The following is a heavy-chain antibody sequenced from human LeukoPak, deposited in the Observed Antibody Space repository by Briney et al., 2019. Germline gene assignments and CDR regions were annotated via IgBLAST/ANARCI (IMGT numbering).Heavy chain of an antibody. Sequence: SETLSLTCAVYGGSFSGYYWSWIRQPPGKGLEWIGEINHSGSTNYNPSLKSRVTISVDTSKNQFSLKLRSVTAADTAVYYCARTGYSREYYYYYMDVWGKGTTVTVSS. CDR1: GGSFSGYY. D-gene: IGHD6-13*01. V-gene: IGHV4-34*01. CDR2: INHSGST. CDR3: ARTGYSREYYYYYMDV. J-gene: IGHJ6*03.